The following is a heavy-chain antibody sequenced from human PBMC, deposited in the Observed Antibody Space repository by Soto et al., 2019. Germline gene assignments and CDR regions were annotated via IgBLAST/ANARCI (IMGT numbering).Heavy chain of an antibody. CDR2: ISGSDDST. Sequence: GGSLRLSCAASGFTFSSYGMSWVRQGPGKGLEWVSVISGSDDSTYYADSVKGRFTISRDNSKNTLYLQLNSLRAEDTAMYYCAKDLGSSWYLFDSWGQGTLVTVSS. J-gene: IGHJ4*02. V-gene: IGHV3-23*01. CDR1: GFTFSSYG. D-gene: IGHD6-13*01. CDR3: AKDLGSSWYLFDS.